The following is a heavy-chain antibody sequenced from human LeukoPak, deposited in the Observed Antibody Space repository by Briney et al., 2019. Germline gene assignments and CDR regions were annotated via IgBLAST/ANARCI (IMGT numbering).Heavy chain of an antibody. CDR1: GFSFNTYG. D-gene: IGHD3-10*01. V-gene: IGHV3-48*01. Sequence: GGSLRLSCAAAGFSFNTYGMIWVRQAPGKGLEWISYISSSSKAIYYADSVKGRFTISRDNAKNSLYLQMNSLRAEDTALYYCAKGSSYGSGSYYNYWGQGTLVTVSS. J-gene: IGHJ4*02. CDR2: ISSSSKAI. CDR3: AKGSSYGSGSYYNY.